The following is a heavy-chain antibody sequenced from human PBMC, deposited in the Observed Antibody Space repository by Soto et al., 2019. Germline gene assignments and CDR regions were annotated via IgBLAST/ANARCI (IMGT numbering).Heavy chain of an antibody. CDR2: IYYSGST. CDR1: GGSISSSSYY. Sequence: QLQLQESGPGLVKPSETLSLTCTVSGGSISSSSYYWGWIRQPPGKGLEWIGSIYYSGSTYYNPSLKSRVTISVDTSKNQFSLKLSSVTAADTAVYYCARRKRNTHVYNSYGSTGYYFDYWGQGTLVTVSS. J-gene: IGHJ4*02. V-gene: IGHV4-39*01. CDR3: ARRKRNTHVYNSYGSTGYYFDY. D-gene: IGHD5-18*01.